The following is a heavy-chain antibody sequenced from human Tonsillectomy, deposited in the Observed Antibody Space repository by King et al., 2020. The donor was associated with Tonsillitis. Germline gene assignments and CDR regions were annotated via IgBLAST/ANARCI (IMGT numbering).Heavy chain of an antibody. V-gene: IGHV3-23*04. Sequence: QLVQSGGGLVQPGGSLRLSCAASGFTFGSYAMTWVRQAPGNGLAWVSAISGSGGARYYADSVKVRFTISRDNSKHTLYLQMNSLRAEDTAVYYCAKDRRSGVAAGYSYWGKGTLVTVSS. CDR2: ISGSGGAR. CDR3: AKDRRSGVAAGYSY. D-gene: IGHD6-25*01. J-gene: IGHJ4*02. CDR1: GFTFGSYA.